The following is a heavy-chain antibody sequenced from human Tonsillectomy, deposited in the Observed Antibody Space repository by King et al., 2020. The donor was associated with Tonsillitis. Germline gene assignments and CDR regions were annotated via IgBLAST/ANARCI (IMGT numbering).Heavy chain of an antibody. Sequence: LQLQESGSGLVKPSQTLSLTCGVSGGSISSGGYSWSWIRQPPGKGLEWIGYIYHSGNTYYNPSLKSRLTISVDRSKNQFSLKMSSVTAADTAVYYCARAEANYVDYVGWFDPWGQGTLVTVSS. V-gene: IGHV4-30-2*01. CDR1: GGSISSGGYS. CDR2: IYHSGNT. J-gene: IGHJ5*02. D-gene: IGHD4-17*01. CDR3: ARAEANYVDYVGWFDP.